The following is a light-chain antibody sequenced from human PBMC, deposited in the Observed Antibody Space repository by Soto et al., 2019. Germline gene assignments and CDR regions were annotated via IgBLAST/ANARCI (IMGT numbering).Light chain of an antibody. J-gene: IGKJ4*01. Sequence: EIELTQSPGTLTLSPGQRATLSCRASQSISITLLAWDQQKTGQAPRLLSYSSSVGATGIPDRFSSSGSGTDCTLTISRLEPEDFAVYYCQHCQPYGDSPPLTFGGGTKVDIK. CDR3: QHCQPYGDSPPLT. CDR1: QSISITL. V-gene: IGKV3-20*01. CDR2: SSS.